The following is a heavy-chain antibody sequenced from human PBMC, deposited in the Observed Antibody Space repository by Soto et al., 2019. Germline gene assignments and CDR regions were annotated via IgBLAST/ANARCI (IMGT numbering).Heavy chain of an antibody. Sequence: QVHLQQWGAGLLKPSETLSLTCAVYGESVIGYYWTCIRQPPGKGLEWIAEIKHRGSTNYNPALKSRVSISIDTSKKQFSLKLTDVTAADTAVYYCARTDILTTNWFDPWGQGTLVTVSS. CDR2: IKHRGST. CDR1: GESVIGYY. D-gene: IGHD5-12*01. J-gene: IGHJ5*02. CDR3: ARTDILTTNWFDP. V-gene: IGHV4-34*02.